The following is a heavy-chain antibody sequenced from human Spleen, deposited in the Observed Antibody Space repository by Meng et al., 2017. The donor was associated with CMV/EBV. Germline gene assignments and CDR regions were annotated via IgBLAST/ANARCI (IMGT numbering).Heavy chain of an antibody. D-gene: IGHD3-10*01. CDR1: GFTVSNNY. CDR2: IYSDGST. J-gene: IGHJ4*02. CDR3: ARPRYGSGVDY. Sequence: GGSLRLSCAASGFTVSNNYMSWVRQAPGKGLEWVSIIYSDGSTYYADSVKGRFTISRDNSKNALYLQMNSLRDEDTAVYYCARPRYGSGVDYWGQGTLVTVSS. V-gene: IGHV3-53*05.